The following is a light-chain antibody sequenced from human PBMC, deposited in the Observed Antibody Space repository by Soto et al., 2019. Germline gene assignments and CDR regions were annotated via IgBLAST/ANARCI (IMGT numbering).Light chain of an antibody. Sequence: VLTQSPGTVSLSPGERATLSCTTSQTVNSDYLAWYQQKPGQAPRLLIYGVFIRATGIPDRFSGSESGTYFTLTISGMEPEDAAVNYCQHYYCSPRTFGQGTNLEI. CDR1: QTVNSDY. J-gene: IGKJ2*01. V-gene: IGKV3-20*01. CDR3: QHYYCSPRT. CDR2: GVF.